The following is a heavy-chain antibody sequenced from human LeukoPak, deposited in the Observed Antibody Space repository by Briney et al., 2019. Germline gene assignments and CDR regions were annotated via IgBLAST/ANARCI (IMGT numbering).Heavy chain of an antibody. Sequence: PGGSLRLSCAASGFTFSNYWMTWVRQAPGKGLEWVANIKKDGRDKYYVDSVKGRFTISKDNAKNSVYLQMSSLRVEDTAVYCARDAGTGFDYWGQGALVTVSS. CDR1: GFTFSNYW. CDR3: ARDAGTGFDY. CDR2: IKKDGRDK. D-gene: IGHD3-10*01. J-gene: IGHJ4*02. V-gene: IGHV3-7*01.